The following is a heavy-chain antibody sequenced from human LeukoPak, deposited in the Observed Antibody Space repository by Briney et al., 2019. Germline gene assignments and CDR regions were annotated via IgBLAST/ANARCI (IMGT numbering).Heavy chain of an antibody. J-gene: IGHJ6*04. CDR3: ARDQQNYGDYPSPMGV. CDR1: GFTFSSYS. V-gene: IGHV3-48*01. D-gene: IGHD4-17*01. Sequence: PGGSLRLSCAASGFTFSSYSMNWVRQAPGKGLEWVSYISSSSSTIYYADSVKGRFTISRDNAKNSLYLQMNSLRAEDTAVYYCARDQQNYGDYPSPMGVWGKGTTVTVSS. CDR2: ISSSSSTI.